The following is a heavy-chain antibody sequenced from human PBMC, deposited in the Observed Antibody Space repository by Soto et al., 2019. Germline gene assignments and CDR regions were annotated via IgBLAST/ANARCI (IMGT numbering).Heavy chain of an antibody. CDR2: INHSGST. CDR3: GRKKITPPFDY. Sequence: SETLSLTCAVYGGSFSGYYWTWIRQPPGTGLEWIGEINHSGSTNYNPSLKSRVTISVDTSKNQFSLKLTSVTAADTAVYYCGRKKITPPFDYWGEGPLDPVPP. D-gene: IGHD2-15*01. CDR1: GGSFSGYY. J-gene: IGHJ4*02. V-gene: IGHV4-34*01.